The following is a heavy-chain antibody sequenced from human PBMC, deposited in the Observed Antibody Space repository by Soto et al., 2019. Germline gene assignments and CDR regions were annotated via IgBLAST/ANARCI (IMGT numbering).Heavy chain of an antibody. CDR1: GFTFSNYA. Sequence: EVQLLESGGGLIQRGGSLRLSCAGSGFTFSNYAMTWVRQAPGKGLEWVSSIRGTGITTNYADSVKGRFTVSRDNSKNMLYLQMNSLRAEDTAVYYCAKDLGGDIWTFDIWGQGTTVTVSS. CDR3: AKDLGGDIWTFDI. D-gene: IGHD2-21*02. V-gene: IGHV3-23*01. J-gene: IGHJ3*02. CDR2: IRGTGITT.